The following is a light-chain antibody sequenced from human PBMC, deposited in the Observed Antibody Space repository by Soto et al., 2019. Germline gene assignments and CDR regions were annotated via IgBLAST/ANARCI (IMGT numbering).Light chain of an antibody. CDR1: SSDVGAYNY. CDR2: EVR. J-gene: IGLJ1*01. Sequence: QSVLAQPASVSGSPGQSITISCTGTSSDVGAYNYVSWYQQHPGKAPKLMIYEVRGRPSGVSNRFSGSKSGNTASLTISGLQAEDEGDYFCSSYGSTSARYVFGTGTKLIVL. CDR3: SSYGSTSARYV. V-gene: IGLV2-14*01.